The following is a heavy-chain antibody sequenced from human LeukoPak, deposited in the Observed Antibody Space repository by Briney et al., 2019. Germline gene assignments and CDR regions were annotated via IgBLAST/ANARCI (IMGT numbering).Heavy chain of an antibody. V-gene: IGHV4-4*07. J-gene: IGHJ5*02. Sequence: SETLSLTCTVSGGSISSYYWSWIRQPAGKGLEWIGRIYTSGSTNYNPSLKSRVTISVDTSKNQFSLKLSSVTAADTAVYYCARGYGSGSTNWFDPWGQGTLVTVSS. CDR3: ARGYGSGSTNWFDP. CDR2: IYTSGST. D-gene: IGHD3-10*01. CDR1: GGSISSYY.